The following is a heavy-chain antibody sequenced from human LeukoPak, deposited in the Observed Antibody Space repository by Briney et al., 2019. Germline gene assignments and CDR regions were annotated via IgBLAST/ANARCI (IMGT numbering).Heavy chain of an antibody. CDR3: ATGGRYSSSWYFDY. D-gene: IGHD6-13*01. CDR1: GYSISSGYY. J-gene: IGHJ4*02. CDR2: IYHSGST. Sequence: SETLSLTCTVSGYSISSGYYWGWIRQPPGKGLEWIGSIYHSGSTYYNPSLKSRVTISVDTSKNQFSPKLSSVTAADTAVYYCATGGRYSSSWYFDYWGQGTLVTVSS. V-gene: IGHV4-38-2*02.